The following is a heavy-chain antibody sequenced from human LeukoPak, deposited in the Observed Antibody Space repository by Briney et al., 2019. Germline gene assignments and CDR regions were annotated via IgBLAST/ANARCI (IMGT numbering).Heavy chain of an antibody. J-gene: IGHJ4*02. CDR2: TSYDGTYK. CDR1: GFTFSSHW. D-gene: IGHD2-21*02. V-gene: IGHV3-30*18. Sequence: GGSLRLSCAASGFTFSSHWMSWVRQPPGRGLEWVALTSYDGTYKYYADSVKGRFTVSRDNSKSTLYLQMNSLRPEDTAIYYCAKVGGTLCGGDCYSYEFDYWGPGAPVTVSS. CDR3: AKVGGTLCGGDCYSYEFDY.